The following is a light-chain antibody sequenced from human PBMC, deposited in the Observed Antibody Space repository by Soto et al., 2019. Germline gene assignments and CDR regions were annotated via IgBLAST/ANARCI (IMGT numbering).Light chain of an antibody. V-gene: IGKV3-20*01. CDR2: GAS. CDR1: QSVSSSY. Sequence: EIVLTQSPGTRSLSPGERATLSCRASQSVSSSYLAWYQQKPGQAPRLLIYGASSRATGIPDRFSGRGSGTDFTLTISRLEPEDFAVYYCQQYGSSRWTFGQGTKVEIK. CDR3: QQYGSSRWT. J-gene: IGKJ1*01.